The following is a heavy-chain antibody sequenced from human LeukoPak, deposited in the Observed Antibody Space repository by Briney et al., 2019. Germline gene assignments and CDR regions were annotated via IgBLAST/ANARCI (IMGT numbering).Heavy chain of an antibody. Sequence: PGGSLRLSCAASGFTFSSYSMTRVRQAPGKGLEWVGHIKNKTNGGTTDYAAPVKGRFIISRDDSKNTLYLQMNSLRTEDTAVYYCARGFCSSTNCYQGPFDFWGQGTLVTVSS. CDR2: IKNKTNGGTT. D-gene: IGHD2-2*01. J-gene: IGHJ4*02. V-gene: IGHV3-15*01. CDR3: ARGFCSSTNCYQGPFDF. CDR1: GFTFSSYS.